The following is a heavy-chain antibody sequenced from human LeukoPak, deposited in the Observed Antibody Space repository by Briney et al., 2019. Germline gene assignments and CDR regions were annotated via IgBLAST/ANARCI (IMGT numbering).Heavy chain of an antibody. CDR3: ATRXXSISACRASSYHCMDL. Sequence: GGSLRLSCAASGFTFSDYWMTWVRQAPGKGLEWVANIKQDGSEGYYVDSVKGRFTVSRDNAKSSLYLQLNSLRAEDTAVYYCATRXXSISACRASSYHCMDLWGKGTTVTVSS. CDR1: GFTFSDYW. J-gene: IGHJ6*03. V-gene: IGHV3-7*01. D-gene: IGHD2-2*01. CDR2: IKQDGSEG.